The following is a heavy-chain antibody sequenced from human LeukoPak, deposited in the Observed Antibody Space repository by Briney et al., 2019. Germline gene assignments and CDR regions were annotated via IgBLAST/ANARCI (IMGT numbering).Heavy chain of an antibody. V-gene: IGHV3-53*01. CDR2: IYSGGST. CDR1: GFTVSSNY. D-gene: IGHD2/OR15-2a*01. CDR3: ASLAILTEGAFDI. J-gene: IGHJ3*02. Sequence: GGSLRLSCAASGFTVSSNYMSWVRQAPGKGLEWVSVIYSGGSTYYADSVKGRFTISRDNSKNTLYLQMNSLRAEDTAVYYCASLAILTEGAFDIWGQGTMVTVSS.